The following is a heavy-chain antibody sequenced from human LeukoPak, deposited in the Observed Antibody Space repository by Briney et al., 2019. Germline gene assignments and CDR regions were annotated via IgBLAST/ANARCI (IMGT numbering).Heavy chain of an antibody. CDR2: INHSGST. D-gene: IGHD2-15*01. V-gene: IGHV4-39*07. CDR1: GGSISSGSYY. CDR3: AREHCSGGSCYSIYYYYYMDV. J-gene: IGHJ6*03. Sequence: SETLSLTCTVSGGSISSGSYYWSWIRQPPGKGLEWIGEINHSGSTNYNPSLKSRVTISVDTSKNQFSLKLSSVTAADTAVYYCAREHCSGGSCYSIYYYYYMDVWGKGTTVTVSS.